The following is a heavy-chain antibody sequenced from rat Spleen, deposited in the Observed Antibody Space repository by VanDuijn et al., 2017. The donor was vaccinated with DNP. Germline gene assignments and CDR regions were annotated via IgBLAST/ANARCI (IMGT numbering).Heavy chain of an antibody. Sequence: EVQLMESGGGLVQPGWSLKLSCAASGFSFTNYNMAWFRQTPAKGLEWVATIRYDGSITYYRDFVKGRFTISRDNAKSTLSLQMDSLRSEDTATYDWTRHGRTTYYYDHWRHGVLFTVSP. CDR1: GFSFTNYN. CDR3: TRHGRTTYYYDH. V-gene: IGHV5-7*01. D-gene: IGHD1-10*01. CDR2: IRYDGSIT. J-gene: IGHJ2*01.